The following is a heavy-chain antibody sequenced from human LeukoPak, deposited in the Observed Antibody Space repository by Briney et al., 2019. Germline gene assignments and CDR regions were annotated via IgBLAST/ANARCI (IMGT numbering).Heavy chain of an antibody. D-gene: IGHD3-22*01. CDR2: ISSSGSTI. J-gene: IGHJ6*02. CDR1: GFTFSDYY. CDR3: ARVPASSGYYYSGMDV. V-gene: IGHV3-11*04. Sequence: GGSLRLSCAASGFTFSDYYMSWIRQAPGKGLEWVSYISSSGSTIYYADSVKGRFTISRDNAKNSLYLQMNSLRAEDTAVYYCARVPASSGYYYSGMDVWGQGTTVTVSS.